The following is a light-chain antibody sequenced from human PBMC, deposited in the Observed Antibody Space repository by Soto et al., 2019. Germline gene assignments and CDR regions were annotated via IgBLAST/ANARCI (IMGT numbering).Light chain of an antibody. V-gene: IGLV2-11*01. J-gene: IGLJ2*01. CDR2: DVS. Sequence: QSALTQPRSVSGSPGQSVTFSCTGTSSDVGGYNSVSWYQQHPGKAPKLMIYDVSKRPSGVPDRFSGSKSGNTASLTISGLQAEDEADYYCCSYAGRVFGGGTKLTVL. CDR1: SSDVGGYNS. CDR3: CSYAGRV.